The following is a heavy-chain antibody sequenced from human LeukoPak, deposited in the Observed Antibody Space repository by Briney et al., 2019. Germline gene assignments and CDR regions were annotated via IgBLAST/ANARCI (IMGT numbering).Heavy chain of an antibody. V-gene: IGHV4-38-2*02. CDR1: GDSINDRYY. J-gene: IGHJ4*02. CDR2: MYHTGFT. CDR3: ASYVGSGHCSSTSCYLRT. Sequence: PSETLSLTCTVSGDSINDRYYWGWIRRPPGKGLEWIGSMYHTGFTSYNPSLKSRVTISVDTSKNQFSLKLSSVTAADTAVYYCASYVGSGHCSSTSCYLRTWGQGTLVTVSS. D-gene: IGHD2-2*01.